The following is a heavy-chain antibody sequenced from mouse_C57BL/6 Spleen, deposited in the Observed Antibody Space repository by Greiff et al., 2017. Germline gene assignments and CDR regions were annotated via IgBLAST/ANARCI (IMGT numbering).Heavy chain of an antibody. CDR1: GFTFSSYG. CDR3: ARLRYSNYDWYFEV. V-gene: IGHV5-6*01. D-gene: IGHD2-5*01. CDR2: ISSGGSYT. J-gene: IGHJ1*03. Sequence: EVQVVESGGDLVKPGGSLKLSCAASGFTFSSYGMSWVRQTPDKRLEWVATISSGGSYTYYPDSVKGRFTISRDNAKNTLYLQISSLKSEDTAMYYCARLRYSNYDWYFEVWGTGTTVTVSS.